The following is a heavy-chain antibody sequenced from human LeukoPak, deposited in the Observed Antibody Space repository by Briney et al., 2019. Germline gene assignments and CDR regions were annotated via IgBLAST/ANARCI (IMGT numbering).Heavy chain of an antibody. D-gene: IGHD3-22*01. V-gene: IGHV4-59*01. CDR3: ARGHYYDSSGYYPFDY. Sequence: PSKTLSLTCTVSGGSISSYYWSWIRQPPGKGLEWIGYIYYSGSTNYNPSLKSRVTISVDTSKNQFSLKLSSVTAADTAVYYCARGHYYDSSGYYPFDYWGQGTLVTVSS. J-gene: IGHJ4*02. CDR1: GGSISSYY. CDR2: IYYSGST.